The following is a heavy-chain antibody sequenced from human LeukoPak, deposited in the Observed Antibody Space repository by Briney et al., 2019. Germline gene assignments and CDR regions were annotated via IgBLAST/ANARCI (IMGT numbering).Heavy chain of an antibody. J-gene: IGHJ4*02. V-gene: IGHV1-69*04. CDR3: ARVRGASSEAFDY. CDR2: IIPILGIA. CDR1: GGTFSSYA. D-gene: IGHD6-19*01. Sequence: SVKVSCKASGGTFSSYAISWVRQAPGQGLEWMGRIIPILGIANYAQKFQGRVTITADKSTSTAYMELSSLRSGDTAVYYCARVRGASSEAFDYWGQGTLVTVSS.